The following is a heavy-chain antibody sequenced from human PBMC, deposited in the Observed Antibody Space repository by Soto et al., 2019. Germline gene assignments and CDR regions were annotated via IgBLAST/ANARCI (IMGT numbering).Heavy chain of an antibody. Sequence: SETLYLTFAVSDGSISSRNWWSWVRQPPGKGLEWIGEFYHSGATNYNPSLKSRVTISPDISKNQFSLILTSVTASDTAVYYCARVGEGFYCGMDVSGQGTTVTVSS. CDR1: DGSISSRNW. J-gene: IGHJ6*02. CDR3: ARVGEGFYCGMDV. D-gene: IGHD2-21*01. CDR2: FYHSGAT. V-gene: IGHV4-4*02.